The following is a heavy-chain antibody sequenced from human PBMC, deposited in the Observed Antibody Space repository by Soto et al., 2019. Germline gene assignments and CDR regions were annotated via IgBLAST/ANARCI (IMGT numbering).Heavy chain of an antibody. Sequence: PRWSLRLSCSASVFTFSSYWMHWWRQAPGKGLVWVSHINSDGSSTSYADSVKGRFTISRDNAKNSLYLQMNSLRAEDTAVYYCARVRATNIAAVNYYYYGMDVWGQGTTVTVSS. CDR3: ARVRATNIAAVNYYYYGMDV. D-gene: IGHD6-13*01. CDR1: VFTFSSYW. J-gene: IGHJ6*02. CDR2: INSDGSST. V-gene: IGHV3-74*01.